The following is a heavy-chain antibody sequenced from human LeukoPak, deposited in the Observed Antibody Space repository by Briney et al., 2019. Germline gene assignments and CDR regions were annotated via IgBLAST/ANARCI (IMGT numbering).Heavy chain of an antibody. J-gene: IGHJ3*01. CDR2: ISGGGNSI. CDR1: GFTFSNSA. CDR3: AKDERAYDAFDV. V-gene: IGHV3-23*01. Sequence: GGSLRLSCAASGFTFSNSAVSWVRQAPGKGLEWVSAISGGGNSIYYTDSVKGRFTISRDNSKNTLYLQMNSLRAEDTAVYYCAKDERAYDAFDVWGQGTMVTVSS.